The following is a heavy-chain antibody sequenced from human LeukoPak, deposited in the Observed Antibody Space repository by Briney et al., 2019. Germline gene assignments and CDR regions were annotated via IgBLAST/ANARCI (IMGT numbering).Heavy chain of an antibody. J-gene: IGHJ4*02. V-gene: IGHV4-59*08. Sequence: SETLSLTFTVSGGSISSYYWSWIRQPPGKGLEGIGYIYYSRSTNYNPSLKSRVTIPVDTSKNQFSLKLSSVTAADTAVYYCARLGGGRWGQGTLVTVSS. CDR2: IYYSRST. CDR1: GGSISSYY. D-gene: IGHD2-15*01. CDR3: ARLGGGR.